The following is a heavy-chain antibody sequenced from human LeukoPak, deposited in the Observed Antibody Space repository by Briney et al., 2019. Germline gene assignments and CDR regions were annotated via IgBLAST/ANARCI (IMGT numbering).Heavy chain of an antibody. D-gene: IGHD3-22*01. CDR2: ISGSGGST. J-gene: IGHJ4*02. Sequence: GGSLRLSCAASGFTFSSYAMSWVRQAPGKGLEWVSAISGSGGSTYYADSVKGRFTISRDNPKNTLYLQMNSLRAEDTAVYYCANDIRTMIVVVHDYWGQGTLVTVSS. CDR3: ANDIRTMIVVVHDY. V-gene: IGHV3-23*01. CDR1: GFTFSSYA.